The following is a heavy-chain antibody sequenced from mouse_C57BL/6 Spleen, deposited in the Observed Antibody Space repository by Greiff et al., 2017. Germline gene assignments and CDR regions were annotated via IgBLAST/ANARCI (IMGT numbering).Heavy chain of an antibody. CDR3: AREGIYYDYAYAMDY. D-gene: IGHD2-4*01. CDR2: ISYDGSN. V-gene: IGHV3-6*01. Sequence: EVKLQESGPGLVKPSQSLSLTCSVTGYSITNGYYWNWIRQFPGNKLEWMGYISYDGSNNYNPSLKNRISITRDTSKNQFFLKLNSVTTEDTATYYCAREGIYYDYAYAMDYWGQGTSVTVSS. CDR1: GYSITNGYY. J-gene: IGHJ4*01.